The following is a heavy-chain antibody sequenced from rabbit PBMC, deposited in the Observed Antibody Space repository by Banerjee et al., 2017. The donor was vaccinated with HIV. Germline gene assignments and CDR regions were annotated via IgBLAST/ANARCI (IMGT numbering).Heavy chain of an antibody. J-gene: IGHJ6*01. CDR1: GFDFSNNA. Sequence: QSLEESGGDLVKPGASLTLTCTASGFDFSNNAMCWVRQAPGKGLEWVACIYAGSSGAPYYARWAKGRFTFSKTSSTTVTLLMTSLTAADTATYFCARDDHYTYGYAGYLYDLWGQGTLVTVS. CDR3: ARDDHYTYGYAGYLYDL. CDR2: IYAGSSGAP. V-gene: IGHV1S40*01. D-gene: IGHD6-1*01.